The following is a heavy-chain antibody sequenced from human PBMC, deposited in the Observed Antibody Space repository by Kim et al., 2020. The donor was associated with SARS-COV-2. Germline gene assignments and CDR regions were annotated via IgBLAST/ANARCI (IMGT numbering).Heavy chain of an antibody. V-gene: IGHV3-30*18. J-gene: IGHJ6*03. CDR1: GFTFSSYG. D-gene: IGHD4-17*01. Sequence: GGSLRLSCAASGFTFSSYGMHWVRQAPGKGLEWVAVISYDGSNKYYADSVKGRFTISRDNSKNTLDLQTNSLRAEDTAVYYCAKVGEYRYGDYLYYYYYYMDVWGKGTTVTVSS. CDR3: AKVGEYRYGDYLYYYYYYMDV. CDR2: ISYDGSNK.